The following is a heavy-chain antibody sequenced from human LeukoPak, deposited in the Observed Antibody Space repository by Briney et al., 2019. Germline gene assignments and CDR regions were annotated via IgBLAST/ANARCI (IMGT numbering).Heavy chain of an antibody. Sequence: LPGGSLRLSCAASGFTFSSYGMHWVRQAPGKGLERVAFIRYDGSNKYYADSVKGRFTISRDNSKNTLYLQMNSLRAEDTAVYYCARGSRLAVVERDAFDIWGQGTLVTVSS. J-gene: IGHJ3*02. CDR3: ARGSRLAVVERDAFDI. D-gene: IGHD3-22*01. CDR1: GFTFSSYG. CDR2: IRYDGSNK. V-gene: IGHV3-30*02.